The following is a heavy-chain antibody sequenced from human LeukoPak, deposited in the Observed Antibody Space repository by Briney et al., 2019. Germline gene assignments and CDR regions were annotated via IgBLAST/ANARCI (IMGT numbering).Heavy chain of an antibody. J-gene: IGHJ5*02. D-gene: IGHD2-2*02. CDR2: IYPSGST. V-gene: IGHV4-61*09. CDR3: AIQGGCSSTSCYNGGFWFDP. CDR1: VGSNSSGSYY. Sequence: SQTLSLTCTVSVGSNSSGSYYWSWIPQPTGKGLEGIAHIYPSGSTNYNPSLKSQVTISLHTSKNQFSLKLSSVTAADTAVYYCAIQGGCSSTSCYNGGFWFDPWGQGTLVTVSS.